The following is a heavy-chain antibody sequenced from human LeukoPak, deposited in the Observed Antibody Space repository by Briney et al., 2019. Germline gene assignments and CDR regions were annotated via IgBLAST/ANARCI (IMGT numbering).Heavy chain of an antibody. J-gene: IGHJ4*02. CDR2: IYTSGST. D-gene: IGHD3-9*01. V-gene: IGHV4-61*02. CDR3: ASGLRYFDLYY. Sequence: PSETLSLTCTVSGGSISSGSYYWSWIRQPAGKGLEWIGRIYTSGSTNYNPSLKSRVTISVDTSKNQFSLKLSSVTAADMAVYYCASGLRYFDLYYWGQGTLVTVSS. CDR1: GGSISSGSYY.